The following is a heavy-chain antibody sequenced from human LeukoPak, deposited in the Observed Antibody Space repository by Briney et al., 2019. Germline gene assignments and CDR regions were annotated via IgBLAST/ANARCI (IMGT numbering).Heavy chain of an antibody. Sequence: SETLSLTCTVSGGSISSYYWSWIRQPPGKGLEWIGYIYYSGSTNYNPSLKSRVTISVDTSKNQFSLKLSSVTAADTAVYYCARAGKRGSGSYPAYYYGMDVWGQGTTVTVSS. CDR1: GGSISSYY. CDR2: IYYSGST. D-gene: IGHD3-10*01. CDR3: ARAGKRGSGSYPAYYYGMDV. J-gene: IGHJ6*02. V-gene: IGHV4-59*12.